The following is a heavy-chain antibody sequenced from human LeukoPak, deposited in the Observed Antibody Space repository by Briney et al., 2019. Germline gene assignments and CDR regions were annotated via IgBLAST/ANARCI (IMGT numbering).Heavy chain of an antibody. J-gene: IGHJ6*03. CDR1: GFTFSSYV. CDR2: ISCIGGST. V-gene: IGHV3-23*01. Sequence: GGSLRLSCAASGFTFSSYVMGWSRQPPGKGLNWVSGISCIGGSTYYADSVKGRFTISRDNSKNTLYLKMHSLRAEDTAVYYCATTLLRDSTYMDVWGKGTTVTVSS. D-gene: IGHD1-1*01. CDR3: ATTLLRDSTYMDV.